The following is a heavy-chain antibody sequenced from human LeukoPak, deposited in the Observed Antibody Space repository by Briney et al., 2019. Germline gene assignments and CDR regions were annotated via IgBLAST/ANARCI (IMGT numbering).Heavy chain of an antibody. J-gene: IGHJ4*02. CDR3: AKAWYSSSSFDY. D-gene: IGHD6-6*01. CDR1: GFTFSSYG. Sequence: PGGSLRLSCAASGFTFSSYGMHWVRQAPGKGLEWVAFIRYDGSNKYYADSVKGRFTISRDSSKNTLYLQMNSLRAEDTAVYYCAKAWYSSSSFDYWGQGTLVTVSS. V-gene: IGHV3-30*02. CDR2: IRYDGSNK.